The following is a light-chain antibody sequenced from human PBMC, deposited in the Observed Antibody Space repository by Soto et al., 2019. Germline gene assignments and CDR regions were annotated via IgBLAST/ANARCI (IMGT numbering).Light chain of an antibody. CDR3: QVWDSTSDHPGVV. Sequence: SSELTQPPSVSVAPGKTARISCGGNNSGSKSVHWYQQKPGQAPVLLIYYDSDRPSGIPERFSGSNSANAATLTISRVEAGDEADYYCQVWDSTSDHPGVVFGGGTQLTVL. CDR1: NSGSKS. V-gene: IGLV3-21*04. J-gene: IGLJ2*01. CDR2: YDS.